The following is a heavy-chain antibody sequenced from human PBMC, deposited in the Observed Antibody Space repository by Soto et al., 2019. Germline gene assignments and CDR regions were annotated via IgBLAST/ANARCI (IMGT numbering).Heavy chain of an antibody. V-gene: IGHV3-23*01. D-gene: IGHD2-15*01. CDR1: GFTFSSYA. Sequence: PGGSLRLSCAASGFTFSSYAMSWVRQAPGKGLEWVSAISGSGGSTYYADSVKGRFTISRDNSKNTLYLQMNSLRAEDTAVYYCAKEKAASGGYYYYGMDVWGQGTTVTVPS. J-gene: IGHJ6*02. CDR2: ISGSGGST. CDR3: AKEKAASGGYYYYGMDV.